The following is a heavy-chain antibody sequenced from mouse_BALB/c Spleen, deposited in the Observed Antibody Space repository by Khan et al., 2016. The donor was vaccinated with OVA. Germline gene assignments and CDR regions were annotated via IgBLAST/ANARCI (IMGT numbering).Heavy chain of an antibody. D-gene: IGHD2-12*01. CDR3: ARNYRYDVYFDY. CDR2: NYPYNDDT. CDR1: GYTFTSYV. V-gene: IGHV1S136*01. Sequence: VQLQQSGPELVKPGASVKMSCKVSGYTFTSYVMHWVKQKPGQGLEWIGYNYPYNDDTKYNEKFKGKATLTSDTSSSTAYMELSSLTSEDSAVYYCARNYRYDVYFDYWGQGTTLTVSS. J-gene: IGHJ2*01.